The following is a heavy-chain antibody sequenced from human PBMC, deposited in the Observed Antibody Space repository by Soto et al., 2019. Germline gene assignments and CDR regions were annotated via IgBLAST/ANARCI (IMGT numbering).Heavy chain of an antibody. CDR2: IYYSGST. Sequence: SQTLSLTCTVSGGSISSFYWSWIRQPPGKGLGWIGYIYYSGSTNYNPSLKGRFTISRDNAKNSLYLQMNSLRAEDTAVYYCARSMDVWGQGTTVTVSS. V-gene: IGHV4-59*12. CDR3: ARSMDV. CDR1: GGSISSFY. J-gene: IGHJ6*02.